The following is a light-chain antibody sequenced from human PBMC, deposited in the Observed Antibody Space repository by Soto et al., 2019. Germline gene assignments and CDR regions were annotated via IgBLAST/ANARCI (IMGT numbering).Light chain of an antibody. Sequence: QSALTQPASVSGSPGQSITISCTGTTSDVGSHNFVSWYQQLPGKAPKLLIYEVSNRPSGISNRFSGSKSGNTASLTISGLQAEDEAHYYCSSFTSSSTWVFGGGTKLTVL. CDR2: EVS. V-gene: IGLV2-14*01. J-gene: IGLJ3*02. CDR3: SSFTSSSTWV. CDR1: TSDVGSHNF.